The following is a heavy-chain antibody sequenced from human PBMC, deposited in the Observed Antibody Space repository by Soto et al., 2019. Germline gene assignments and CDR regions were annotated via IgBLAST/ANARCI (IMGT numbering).Heavy chain of an antibody. J-gene: IGHJ4*02. V-gene: IGHV4-59*08. D-gene: IGHD3-22*01. CDR3: ARRAGYYYDTSVGAHDY. CDR1: GGSISSYY. CDR2: IHYSGAT. Sequence: FETLSLTCTVSGGSISSYYWSWIRQPPGKGLEWIGYIHYSGATKYNPSLKSRVTISVDTSKNQFSLKVSSVTAADTAVYYCARRAGYYYDTSVGAHDYWGQGTVVTVSS.